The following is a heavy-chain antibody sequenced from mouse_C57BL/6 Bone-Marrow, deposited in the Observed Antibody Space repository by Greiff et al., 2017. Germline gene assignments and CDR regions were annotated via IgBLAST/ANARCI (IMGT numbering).Heavy chain of an antibody. D-gene: IGHD3-2*02. CDR2: IYPGDGDT. CDR3: ARGAQATSWFAY. CDR1: GYAFSSSW. J-gene: IGHJ3*01. Sequence: VKLQQSGPELVKPGASLKISCKASGYAFSSSWMNWVKQRPGKGLEWIGRIYPGDGDTNYNGKFKGKATLTADKSSSTAYMQLSSLTSEDSAVYFCARGAQATSWFAYWGQGTLVTVSA. V-gene: IGHV1-82*01.